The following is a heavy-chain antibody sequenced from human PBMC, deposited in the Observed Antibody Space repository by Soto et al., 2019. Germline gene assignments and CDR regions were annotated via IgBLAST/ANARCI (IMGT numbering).Heavy chain of an antibody. J-gene: IGHJ4*02. CDR2: IIPILGIA. CDR1: GGTFSSYT. D-gene: IGHD4-17*01. V-gene: IGHV1-69*02. CDR3: ASLYGDYGPDYFDY. Sequence: QVQLVQSGAEVKKPGSSVKVSCKASGGTFSSYTISWVRQAPGQGLEWMGRIIPILGIANYAQKFQGRVTXTXDXSTSTAYMELSSLRSEDAAVYYCASLYGDYGPDYFDYWGQGTLVTVSS.